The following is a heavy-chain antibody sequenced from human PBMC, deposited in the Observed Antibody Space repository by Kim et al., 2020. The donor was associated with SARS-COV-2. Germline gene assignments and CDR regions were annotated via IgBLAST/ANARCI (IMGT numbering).Heavy chain of an antibody. CDR1: GGSFSGYY. J-gene: IGHJ6*02. V-gene: IGHV4-34*01. Sequence: SETLSLTCAVYGGSFSGYYWSWIRQPPGKGLEWIGEINHSGSTNYNPSLKSRVTISVDTSQNQFSLKLSSVTAADTAVYYCARVPGGIQLWSYYYYGMDVWGQGTTVTVSS. CDR2: INHSGST. D-gene: IGHD5-18*01. CDR3: ARVPGGIQLWSYYYYGMDV.